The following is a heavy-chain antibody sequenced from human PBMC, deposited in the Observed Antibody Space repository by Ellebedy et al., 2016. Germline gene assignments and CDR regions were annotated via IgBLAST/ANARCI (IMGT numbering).Heavy chain of an antibody. CDR2: IYSGGST. D-gene: IGHD6-13*01. V-gene: IGHV3-66*01. CDR1: GFTVSSNY. CDR3: TRGVPYSSSWIS. Sequence: GGSLRLSCAASGFTVSSNYMSWVRQAPGKGLEWVSVIYSGGSTYYADSVKGRFTISRDNSKNTLYLQMNSLRAEDTAVYYCTRGVPYSSSWISWGQGTLVTVSS. J-gene: IGHJ4*02.